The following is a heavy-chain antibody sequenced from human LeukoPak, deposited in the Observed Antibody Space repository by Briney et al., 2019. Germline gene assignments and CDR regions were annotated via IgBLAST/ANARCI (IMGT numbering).Heavy chain of an antibody. CDR1: GFTFISYE. D-gene: IGHD2-2*01. J-gene: IGHJ4*02. V-gene: IGHV3-48*03. Sequence: GGSLRLSCAASGFTFISYEMNWVRQAPGKGLEWVSYISSSGSTIYYADSVKGRFTISRDNAKNSLYLQMNSLRAEDTADYYCARDPPRTSLDYWGQGTLVTVSS. CDR3: ARDPPRTSLDY. CDR2: ISSSGSTI.